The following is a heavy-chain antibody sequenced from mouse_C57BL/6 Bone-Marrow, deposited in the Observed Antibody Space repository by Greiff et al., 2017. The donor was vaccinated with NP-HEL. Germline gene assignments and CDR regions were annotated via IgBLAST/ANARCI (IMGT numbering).Heavy chain of an antibody. Sequence: EVKLMESGAELVKPGASVKLSCTASGFNIKDYYMHWVKQRTEQGLAWIGRIDPEDGETKYAPKFQGKATITADTSSTTAYLQLSSLTSEDTAVYYCALITTVVATGAMDYWGQGTSVTVSS. V-gene: IGHV14-2*01. CDR2: IDPEDGET. D-gene: IGHD1-1*01. CDR1: GFNIKDYY. J-gene: IGHJ4*01. CDR3: ALITTVVATGAMDY.